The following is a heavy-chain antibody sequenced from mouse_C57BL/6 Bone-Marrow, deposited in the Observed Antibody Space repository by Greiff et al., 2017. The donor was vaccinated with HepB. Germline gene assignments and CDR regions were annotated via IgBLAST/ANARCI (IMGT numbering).Heavy chain of an antibody. CDR1: GFNIKDDY. CDR3: TTGLPYYFDY. Sequence: EVQGVESGAELVRPGASIKLSCTASGFNIKDDYMHWVKQRPEQGLEWIGWIDPENGDTEYASKFQGKATITADTSSNTAYLQLSSLTSEDTAVYYCTTGLPYYFDYWGQGTTLTVSS. V-gene: IGHV14-4*01. J-gene: IGHJ2*01. D-gene: IGHD3-1*01. CDR2: IDPENGDT.